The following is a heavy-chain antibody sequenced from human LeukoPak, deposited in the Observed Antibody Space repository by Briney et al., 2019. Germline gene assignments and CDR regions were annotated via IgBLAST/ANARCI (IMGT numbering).Heavy chain of an antibody. D-gene: IGHD6-6*01. J-gene: IGHJ5*02. V-gene: IGHV4-39*07. Sequence: SEALSLTCTVSGGSISSSGSYWGWIRQPPGKGLEWIGSVYYSGNTYNPSLKSRVTISVDTSKNQFSLNLTSVNAADTAIYYCARVMAARREDLNWFDPWGQGTLVTVSS. CDR2: VYYSGNT. CDR3: ARVMAARREDLNWFDP. CDR1: GGSISSSGSY.